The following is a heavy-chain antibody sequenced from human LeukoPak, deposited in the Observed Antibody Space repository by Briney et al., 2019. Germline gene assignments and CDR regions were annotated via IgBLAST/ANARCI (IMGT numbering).Heavy chain of an antibody. CDR3: TRVGTTWFHS. V-gene: IGHV3-15*01. CDR1: GFTFSDAW. Sequence: PGGSLRLSCAASGFTFSDAWMSWVRQAPGKGLEWVGRIKSQTGGGTTDYAAPVKGRFSISRDDSKSTLYLQMNSLKTEDTAVYYCTRVGTTWFHSWGQGALVTVSS. J-gene: IGHJ5*01. CDR2: IKSQTGGGTT. D-gene: IGHD1-26*01.